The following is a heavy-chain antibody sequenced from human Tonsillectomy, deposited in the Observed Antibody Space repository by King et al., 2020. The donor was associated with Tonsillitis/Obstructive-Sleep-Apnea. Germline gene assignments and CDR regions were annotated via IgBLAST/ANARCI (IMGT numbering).Heavy chain of an antibody. J-gene: IGHJ3*02. V-gene: IGHV4-34*01. CDR3: ARQGGGFGAFDI. Sequence: VQLQQWGAGLLKPSETLSLTCAVYGGSFRGFYWSWIRQPPGKGLEWIGEINHRGSTNYNPSLKSRVTISVDTSENQFSLKLTSVTAADTAVYYCARQGGGFGAFDILGQGTMVTVSS. CDR1: GGSFRGFY. CDR2: INHRGST. D-gene: IGHD3-3*01.